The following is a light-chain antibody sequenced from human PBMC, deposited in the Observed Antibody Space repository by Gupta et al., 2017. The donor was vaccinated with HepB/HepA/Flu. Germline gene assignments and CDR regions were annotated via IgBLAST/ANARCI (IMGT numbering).Light chain of an antibody. Sequence: DIQMTQSPSSLSAFLGDRVTITCRPSQTIRTYLNWYQQKPGKAPQFLISAASRLQGGVPSRFSGSGFDTDFTLTINGLQPEDLGTYYCQQSDSTPWTFGHGTXVEI. J-gene: IGKJ1*01. CDR3: QQSDSTPWT. V-gene: IGKV1-39*01. CDR2: AAS. CDR1: QTIRTY.